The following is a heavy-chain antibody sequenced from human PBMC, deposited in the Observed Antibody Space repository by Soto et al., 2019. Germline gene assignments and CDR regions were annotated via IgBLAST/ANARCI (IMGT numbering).Heavy chain of an antibody. CDR2: IRPDGSET. CDR1: GFTFTDFY. Sequence: EVQLVQSGGGLVQPGGSLRLSCVASGFTFTDFYMYWVRQAPGKGLEWVANIRPDGSETNYVESVKGRFTTSRDNAKNSLFLQMNSLRADDTAVYYCAGWGGHDYNYWGQGILVTVSS. D-gene: IGHD4-4*01. J-gene: IGHJ4*02. CDR3: AGWGGHDYNY. V-gene: IGHV3-7*03.